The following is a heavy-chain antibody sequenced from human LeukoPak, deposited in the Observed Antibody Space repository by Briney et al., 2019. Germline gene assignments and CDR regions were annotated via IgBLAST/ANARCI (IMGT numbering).Heavy chain of an antibody. CDR1: GFTFRDYY. J-gene: IGHJ3*02. V-gene: IGHV3-7*01. D-gene: IGHD6-13*01. CDR3: ARQGSSSNWYRGDAFDI. Sequence: GGSLRLSCAASGFTFRDYYMAWIRQAPGKGLEWVANIKQDGSEKYYVDSVKGRFTISRDNARKSLYLQMNSLRAEDTAVYYCARQGSSSNWYRGDAFDIWGQGTLVTVSS. CDR2: IKQDGSEK.